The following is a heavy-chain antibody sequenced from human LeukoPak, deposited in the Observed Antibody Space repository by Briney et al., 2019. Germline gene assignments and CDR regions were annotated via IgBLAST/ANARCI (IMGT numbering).Heavy chain of an antibody. CDR1: GGSFSGYY. CDR2: INHSGST. V-gene: IGHV4-34*01. J-gene: IGHJ6*03. D-gene: IGHD2-15*01. CDR3: ARDGCGGSCFHYYYYYMDA. Sequence: SETLSLTCAVYGGSFSGYYWSWIRQPPGKGLEWIGEINHSGSTNYNPSLKSRVTISVDTSKNQFSLKLSSVTAADTAVYYCARDGCGGSCFHYYYYYMDAWGKGTTVTISS.